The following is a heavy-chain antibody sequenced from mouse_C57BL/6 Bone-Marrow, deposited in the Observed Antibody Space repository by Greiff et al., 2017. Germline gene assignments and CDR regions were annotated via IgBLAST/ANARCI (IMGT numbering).Heavy chain of an antibody. CDR3: ARTEYYGSSYDWFAY. Sequence: VQLQQPGAELVKPGASVKLSCKASGYTFTSYWMHWVKQRPGRGLEWIGRIDPNSGGTKYNEKFKSKATLTVDKPSSTAYMQLRSLTSEDSAVYYCARTEYYGSSYDWFAYWGQGTLVTVSA. CDR2: IDPNSGGT. D-gene: IGHD1-1*01. CDR1: GYTFTSYW. J-gene: IGHJ3*01. V-gene: IGHV1-72*01.